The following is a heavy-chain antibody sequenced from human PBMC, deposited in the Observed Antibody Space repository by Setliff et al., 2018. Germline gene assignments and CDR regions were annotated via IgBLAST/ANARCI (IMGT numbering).Heavy chain of an antibody. D-gene: IGHD3-22*01. CDR1: GGSISSSSYY. V-gene: IGHV4-39*07. CDR2: IYYSGST. Sequence: SETLSLTCTVSGGSISSSSYYWGWIRQPPGKGLEWIGSIYYSGSTYYNPSLKSRVTISVDTSKNQFSLKLSSVTAADTAVYYCAGQLHYYDSSGYPFDYWGRGAQVTVSS. CDR3: AGQLHYYDSSGYPFDY. J-gene: IGHJ4*02.